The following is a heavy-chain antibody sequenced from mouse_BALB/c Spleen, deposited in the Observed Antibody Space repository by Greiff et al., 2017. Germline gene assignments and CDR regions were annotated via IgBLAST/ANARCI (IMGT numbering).Heavy chain of an antibody. Sequence: VQLKESGAELVKPGASVKLSCTASGFNIKDTYMHWVKQRPEQGLEWIGRIDPANGNTKYDPKFQGKATITADTSSNTAYLQLSSLTSEDTAVYYCASGGYGNLFAYWGQGTLVTVSA. D-gene: IGHD2-1*01. V-gene: IGHV14-3*02. CDR3: ASGGYGNLFAY. CDR1: GFNIKDTY. J-gene: IGHJ3*01. CDR2: IDPANGNT.